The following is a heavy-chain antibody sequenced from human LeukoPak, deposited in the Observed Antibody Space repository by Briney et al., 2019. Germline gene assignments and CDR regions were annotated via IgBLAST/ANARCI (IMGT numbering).Heavy chain of an antibody. J-gene: IGHJ4*02. CDR2: INAKSGGT. V-gene: IGHV1-2*06. CDR3: AREKIVLSGTNLYYFDY. D-gene: IGHD2/OR15-2a*01. CDR1: GYTFTGYY. Sequence: ASVKVSCKASGYTFTGYYMHWVRQAPGQGLEWMGRINAKSGGTQYPHHFQGRVTMTRDTSVSTAYMELNSLTSDDTALYYCAREKIVLSGTNLYYFDYWGQGTLVTVSS.